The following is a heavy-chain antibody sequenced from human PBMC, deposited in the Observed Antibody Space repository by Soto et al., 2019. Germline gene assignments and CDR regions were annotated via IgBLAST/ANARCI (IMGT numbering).Heavy chain of an antibody. CDR1: GGTFSSYA. V-gene: IGHV1-69*01. J-gene: IGHJ3*02. CDR2: IIPIFGTE. Sequence: QVQLVQSGAEVKKPGSSVKVSCKASGGTFSSYAISWVRQAPGQGLEWMGGIIPIFGTENYAQKFQGRVTITADESTSTAYMELSSLRSEDTAVYYCARVEFDSGIGAGAFDIWGQGTMVTVSS. CDR3: ARVEFDSGIGAGAFDI. D-gene: IGHD1-26*01.